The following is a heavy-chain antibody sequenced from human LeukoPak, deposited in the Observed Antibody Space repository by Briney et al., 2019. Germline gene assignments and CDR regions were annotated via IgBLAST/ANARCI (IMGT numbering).Heavy chain of an antibody. J-gene: IGHJ4*02. CDR3: ARVQAVFQNFDY. CDR1: GFTVSSSY. V-gene: IGHV3-66*01. Sequence: GGSLRLSCAASGFTVSSSYISWVRQAPGKGLEWVSVMYSGGNTYYADSVKGRFTISRDKSENTLYLQMNSLRAEDTAVYHCARVQAVFQNFDYWGQGTLVTVSS. CDR2: MYSGGNT.